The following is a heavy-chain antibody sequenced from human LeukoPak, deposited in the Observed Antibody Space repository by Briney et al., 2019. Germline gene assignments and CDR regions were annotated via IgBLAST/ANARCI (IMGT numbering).Heavy chain of an antibody. CDR2: IFGGST. J-gene: IGHJ4*02. Sequence: GGSLRLSCVASGFSVSVSDNDMSWVRQTQGEGLEWVSVIFGGSTYYAGSVKGRFTISRDNSKNTLYLQMDSLRAEDAAVYYCVKESRGTTVYYWGQGTLVTASS. CDR3: VKESRGTTVYY. V-gene: IGHV3-66*01. CDR1: GFSVSVSDND. D-gene: IGHD2/OR15-2a*01.